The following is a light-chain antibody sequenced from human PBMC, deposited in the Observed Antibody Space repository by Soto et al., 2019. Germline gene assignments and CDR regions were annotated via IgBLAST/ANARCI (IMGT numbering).Light chain of an antibody. Sequence: QSALTQPASVSGSPGQSITISCTGTISDVGDYNYVSWYQQHPDNAPKLMIYDVSNRPSGVSNRFSGSKSGNTASLTISGLHPEDEDDYYCSSYRSSSPLVVFGGGTQLTVL. V-gene: IGLV2-14*01. CDR2: DVS. J-gene: IGLJ2*01. CDR3: SSYRSSSPLVV. CDR1: ISDVGDYNY.